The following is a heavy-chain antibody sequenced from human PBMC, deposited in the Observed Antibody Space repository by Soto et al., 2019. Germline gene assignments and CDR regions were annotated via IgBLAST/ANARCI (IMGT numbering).Heavy chain of an antibody. Sequence: PSETLSLTCTVSGGSISSGCYYWSWIRQHARKGLEWIGYIYYSRSTYYNPSLKSRVTISVDTYKNPFSLKLSSVTAADTAVYYCARATDNWFDPWGQGTLVTVSS. V-gene: IGHV4-31*03. CDR3: ARATDNWFDP. CDR2: IYYSRST. D-gene: IGHD4-4*01. J-gene: IGHJ5*02. CDR1: GGSISSGCYY.